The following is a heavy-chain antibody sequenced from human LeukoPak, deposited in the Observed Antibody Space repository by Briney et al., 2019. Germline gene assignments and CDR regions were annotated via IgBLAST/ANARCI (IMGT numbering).Heavy chain of an antibody. V-gene: IGHV3-30*03. CDR3: ARAYCRSTNCCYPS. J-gene: IGHJ5*02. D-gene: IGHD2-2*01. CDR1: GFTFSSYG. CDR2: ISYDGSNK. Sequence: GGSLRLSCAASGFTFSSYGMHWVRQAPGKGLEWVAVISYDGSNKYYADSVKGRFTISRDNSKNTLYLQMNILRPQDTAVYYCARAYCRSTNCCYPSWGQGTLVTVSS.